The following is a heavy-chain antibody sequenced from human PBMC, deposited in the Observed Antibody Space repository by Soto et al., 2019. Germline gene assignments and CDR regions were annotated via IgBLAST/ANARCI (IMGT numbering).Heavy chain of an antibody. Sequence: GASVKVSCKASGYTFTSYAMHWVRQATGQRLEWMGWINAGNGNTKYSQKFQGRVTITRDTSASTAYMELSSLRSEDTAVYYCARDLSGYLRTNLDYWGQGTLVTVS. CDR3: ARDLSGYLRTNLDY. V-gene: IGHV1-3*01. CDR1: GYTFTSYA. J-gene: IGHJ4*02. CDR2: INAGNGNT. D-gene: IGHD2-2*03.